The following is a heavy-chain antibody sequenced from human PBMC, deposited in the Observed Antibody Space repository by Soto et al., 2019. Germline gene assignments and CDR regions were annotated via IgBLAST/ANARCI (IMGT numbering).Heavy chain of an antibody. J-gene: IGHJ4*02. CDR1: GFTVSSNY. V-gene: IGHV3-66*01. CDR3: ARDPRDSSSSYAHY. D-gene: IGHD6-13*01. Sequence: EVQLVESGGGLVQPGGSLRLSCAASGFTVSSNYMSWVRQAPGKGLEWVSVIYSGGSTYYADSVKGRFTISRDNSKNTLYLQMNSLRAEDTAVYYCARDPRDSSSSYAHYWGQGTLVTVSS. CDR2: IYSGGST.